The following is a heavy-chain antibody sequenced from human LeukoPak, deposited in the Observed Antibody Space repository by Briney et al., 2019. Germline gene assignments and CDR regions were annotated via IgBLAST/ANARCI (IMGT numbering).Heavy chain of an antibody. V-gene: IGHV3-30*03. CDR2: ISYDGSNK. CDR3: ARDSIVGATDYYYGMDV. Sequence: GGSLRLSCAASGFTFSSYGMHWVRQAPGKGLEWVAVISYDGSNKYYADSVKGRFTISRDNSKNTLYLQMNSLRAEDTAVYYCARDSIVGATDYYYGMDVWGQGTTVTVSS. J-gene: IGHJ6*02. D-gene: IGHD1-26*01. CDR1: GFTFSSYG.